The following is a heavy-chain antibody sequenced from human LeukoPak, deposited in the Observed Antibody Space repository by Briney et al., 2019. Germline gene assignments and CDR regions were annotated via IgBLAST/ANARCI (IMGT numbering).Heavy chain of an antibody. Sequence: GGSLILSCAASGFTFSTYEVIWVRQAPGKGLEWVSYISSSGNNVYYADSVKGRFTISRDNVKKSLSLQMNSLRAEDTAVYYCARVGMTTMTVDVWGQGTTVTVSS. CDR1: GFTFSTYE. D-gene: IGHD5-24*01. CDR2: ISSSGNNV. CDR3: ARVGMTTMTVDV. V-gene: IGHV3-48*03. J-gene: IGHJ6*02.